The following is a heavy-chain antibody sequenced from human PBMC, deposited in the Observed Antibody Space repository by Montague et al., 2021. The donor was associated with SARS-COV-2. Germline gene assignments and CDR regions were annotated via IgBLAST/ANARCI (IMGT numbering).Heavy chain of an antibody. CDR2: INHTGST. CDR3: ARLGDGVVPAPILGVGPFYSYYYMDV. D-gene: IGHD2-2*02. J-gene: IGHJ6*03. Sequence: SETLSLTCAVSGGSFSGYFWSWIRQPPGKGLEWIGEINHTGSTKHNPSLKSRVTISVDTSKNQFSLKVTSMTAADTAIYYCARLGDGVVPAPILGVGPFYSYYYMDVWGKGTRSPSP. CDR1: GGSFSGYF. V-gene: IGHV4-34*01.